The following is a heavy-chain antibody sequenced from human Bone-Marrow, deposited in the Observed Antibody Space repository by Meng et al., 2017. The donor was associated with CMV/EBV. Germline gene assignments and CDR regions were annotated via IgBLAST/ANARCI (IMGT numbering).Heavy chain of an antibody. CDR1: GCSFSDSG. CDR2: IRDRANYYAI. D-gene: IGHD3-16*02. Sequence: AASGCSFSDSGIHWVRQAHGKGLEWVGRIRDRANYYAIEYAASVKGRFTVSRDDSKNTAYLQMNSLRTEDTAVYYCTAIMSLIGPVYWGQGNLVTVSS. CDR3: TAIMSLIGPVY. J-gene: IGHJ4*02. V-gene: IGHV3-73*01.